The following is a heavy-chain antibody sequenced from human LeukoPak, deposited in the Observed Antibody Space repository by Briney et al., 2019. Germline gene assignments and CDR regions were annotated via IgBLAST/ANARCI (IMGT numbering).Heavy chain of an antibody. Sequence: PSETLSLTCTVSGGSISSYYWSWIRQPPGKGLEWIGYIYYSGSTNYNPSLKSRVTISVDTSKNQFSLKLSSVTAADTAVYYCARSEGDLRPFDYWGQGTLVTVSS. V-gene: IGHV4-59*12. CDR2: IYYSGST. D-gene: IGHD2-21*02. CDR1: GGSISSYY. J-gene: IGHJ4*02. CDR3: ARSEGDLRPFDY.